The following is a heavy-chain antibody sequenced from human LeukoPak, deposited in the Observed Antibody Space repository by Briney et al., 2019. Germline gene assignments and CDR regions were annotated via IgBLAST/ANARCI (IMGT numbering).Heavy chain of an antibody. V-gene: IGHV1-24*01. J-gene: IGHJ4*02. CDR2: FDPEDGET. CDR1: GYTLTELS. Sequence: ASVKVSCKVSGYTLTELSMHWVRQAPGKGLEWMGGFDPEDGETIYAQKFQGRVTMTEDTSTDTAYMELSSLRSEDTAVYHCATVESARYFDWLLLFDYWGQGTLVTVSS. CDR3: ATVESARYFDWLLLFDY. D-gene: IGHD3-9*01.